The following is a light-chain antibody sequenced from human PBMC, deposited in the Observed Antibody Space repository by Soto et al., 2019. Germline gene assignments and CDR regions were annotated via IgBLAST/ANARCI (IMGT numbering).Light chain of an antibody. CDR1: RSISSD. J-gene: IGKJ4*01. CDR2: AAS. V-gene: IGKV3-15*01. CDR3: QQRSNWLT. Sequence: EIIMTQSPATLSVSPGEGATLSCRASRSISSDLAWYQQKPGQVPRLLIYAASTRATGIPATFSGGGSGTEFTLTISSVQSEDFAIYYCQQRSNWLTFGGGTKVDIK.